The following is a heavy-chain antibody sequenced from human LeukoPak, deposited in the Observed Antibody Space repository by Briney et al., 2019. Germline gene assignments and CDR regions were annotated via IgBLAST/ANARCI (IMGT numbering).Heavy chain of an antibody. V-gene: IGHV3-30*03. CDR1: GFNLRSYG. CDR3: ARNLVHLWNVFDF. Sequence: TGGSLRLSCVVSGFNLRSYGIHWVRQAPGKGLEWVARISHDGSSTDYADSVKGRFTVSRDNAKNSLYLQMSSLRAEDTAVYHCARNLVHLWNVFDFWGLGTMVTVSS. D-gene: IGHD5-18*01. CDR2: ISHDGSST. J-gene: IGHJ3*01.